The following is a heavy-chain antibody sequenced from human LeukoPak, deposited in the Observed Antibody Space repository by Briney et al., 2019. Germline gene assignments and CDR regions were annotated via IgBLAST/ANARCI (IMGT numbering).Heavy chain of an antibody. CDR3: ARGEWSSSPFDY. D-gene: IGHD6-6*01. CDR2: ISSSGSTI. CDR1: GFTFSSYE. V-gene: IGHV3-48*03. J-gene: IGHJ4*02. Sequence: GGSLRLSCAASGFTFSSYEMNWVRQAPGKGLEWVSYISSSGSTIYYADSVKGRFTISRDNAKNSLYLQMNGLRAEDTAVYYCARGEWSSSPFDYWGQGTLVTVSS.